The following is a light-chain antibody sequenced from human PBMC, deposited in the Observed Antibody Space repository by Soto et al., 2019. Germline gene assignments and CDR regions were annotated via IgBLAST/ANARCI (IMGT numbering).Light chain of an antibody. CDR1: QSVANYF. Sequence: EIVLTQSPGTLSLSPEDRATLSCRVSQSVANYFFAWYQQKPGQAPRLLIYATSSRATGIPDRFSGSGSGTDLTLTISRLEPEDFAVYYCQQYSTPPPYTFGQGTSLEI. J-gene: IGKJ2*01. CDR3: QQYSTPPPYT. CDR2: ATS. V-gene: IGKV3-20*01.